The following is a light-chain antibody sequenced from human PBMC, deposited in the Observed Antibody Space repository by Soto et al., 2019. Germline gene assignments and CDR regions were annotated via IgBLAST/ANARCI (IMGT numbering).Light chain of an antibody. CDR2: EAS. J-gene: IGLJ3*02. CDR1: SSDVGSHNL. CDR3: CAFSTTGAHWV. V-gene: IGLV2-23*01. Sequence: QSVLTQPASVSGSPGQSITISCTGTSSDVGSHNLVSWYQHHPANAPKLMVYEASKRPSGVSDRFSGSKSGNPASLTISGLQGEDDADYFVCAFSTTGAHWVFGGGTQRTVL.